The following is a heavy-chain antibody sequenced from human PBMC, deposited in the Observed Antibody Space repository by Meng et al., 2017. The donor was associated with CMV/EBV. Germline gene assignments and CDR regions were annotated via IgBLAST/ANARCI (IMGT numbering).Heavy chain of an antibody. CDR2: IKGKDEGEAL. V-gene: IGHV3-15*07. CDR1: GLSFPYVS. D-gene: IGHD2-21*01. Sequence: SCEAAGLSFPYVSMNWLRQAPGKGLEWVGRIKGKDEGEALEFAAPVKGRFTISRDDSRNTHYLQMSGLKTEDTAVYYCTTGLTYYFDYWGQGTLVTVSS. CDR3: TTGLTYYFDY. J-gene: IGHJ4*02.